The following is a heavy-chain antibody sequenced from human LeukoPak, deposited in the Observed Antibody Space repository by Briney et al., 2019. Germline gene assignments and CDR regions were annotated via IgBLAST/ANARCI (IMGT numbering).Heavy chain of an antibody. J-gene: IGHJ4*02. CDR3: AKDGFRQWLEKYYFDY. D-gene: IGHD6-19*01. V-gene: IGHV3-23*01. CDR2: ISGSGGST. Sequence: PGGSLRLSCAASGFTFSSYAMSWVRPAPGKGLEWVSGISGSGGSTYYADSVKGRFTISRDNSKNTLYLQMNSLRAEDTAVYYCAKDGFRQWLEKYYFDYWGQGTLVTVSS. CDR1: GFTFSSYA.